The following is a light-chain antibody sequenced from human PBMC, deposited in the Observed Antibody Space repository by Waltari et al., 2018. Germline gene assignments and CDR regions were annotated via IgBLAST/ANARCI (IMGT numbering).Light chain of an antibody. Sequence: IVMTQTPLSLSVPPGQPASIPCKSSQSLLNGYGETYLFWYLQKPGQPPQLLISKVSNRFSGVPDRFSGSGSGTDFALKISRMEPEDVGVYYCTQSVRLPYTFGQGTKLEIK. CDR3: TQSVRLPYT. CDR2: KVS. CDR1: QSLLNGYGETY. V-gene: IGKV2D-29*01. J-gene: IGKJ2*01.